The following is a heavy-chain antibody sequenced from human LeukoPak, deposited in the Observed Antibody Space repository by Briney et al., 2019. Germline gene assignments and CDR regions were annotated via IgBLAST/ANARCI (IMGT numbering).Heavy chain of an antibody. J-gene: IGHJ3*02. D-gene: IGHD1-1*01. CDR1: GFTFSDYY. Sequence: SGGSLRLSCAASGFTFSDYYMSWIRQAPGRGLEWVSYISSSASIIHYADSVKGRFTISRDNAKNSLYVQMNSLRAEDTAVYYCERVMGQLELRDVFDIWGQGTMVTVS. V-gene: IGHV3-11*04. CDR3: ERVMGQLELRDVFDI. CDR2: ISSSASII.